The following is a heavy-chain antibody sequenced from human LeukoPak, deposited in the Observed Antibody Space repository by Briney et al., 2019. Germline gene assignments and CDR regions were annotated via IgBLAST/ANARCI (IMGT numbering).Heavy chain of an antibody. J-gene: IGHJ4*02. V-gene: IGHV3-23*01. D-gene: IGHD3-22*01. Sequence: GGSLRHSCAASGFTFSSYAMSWVRQAPGKGLEWVSAISGSGGSTYYADSVEGRFTISRDNSKNTLYLQMNSLRAEDTAVYYCAKGDSLLYYYDSSGYFDYWGQGTLVTVSS. CDR2: ISGSGGST. CDR3: AKGDSLLYYYDSSGYFDY. CDR1: GFTFSSYA.